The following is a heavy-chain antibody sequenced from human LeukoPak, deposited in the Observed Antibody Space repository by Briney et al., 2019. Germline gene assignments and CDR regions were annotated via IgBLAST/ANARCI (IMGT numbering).Heavy chain of an antibody. CDR3: ARDRAYYDFWSGFPYFDY. V-gene: IGHV3-7*01. D-gene: IGHD3-3*01. J-gene: IGHJ4*02. CDR1: GFTFSSYR. CDR2: IKQDGSEK. Sequence: GGSLRLSCAASGFTFSSYRMSWVRQAPGKGLEWVANIKQDGSEKYYVDSVKGRFTISRDNAKNSLYLQMNSLRAEDTAVYYCARDRAYYDFWSGFPYFDYWGQGTLVTVSS.